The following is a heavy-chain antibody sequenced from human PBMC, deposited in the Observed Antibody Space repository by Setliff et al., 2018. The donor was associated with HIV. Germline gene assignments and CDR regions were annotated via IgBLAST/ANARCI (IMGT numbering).Heavy chain of an antibody. Sequence: GASVKVSCKASGFTFTTYAMHWVRQAPGQRLEWMGWINAGNGNTGYAQKFQGRVTMTRNISISTAYMELSSLRSEDTAVYYCARGFQVGQWLGDGAFDIWGQGTMVTVSS. V-gene: IGHV1-3*01. J-gene: IGHJ3*02. CDR1: GFTFTTYA. CDR2: INAGNGNT. CDR3: ARGFQVGQWLGDGAFDI. D-gene: IGHD6-19*01.